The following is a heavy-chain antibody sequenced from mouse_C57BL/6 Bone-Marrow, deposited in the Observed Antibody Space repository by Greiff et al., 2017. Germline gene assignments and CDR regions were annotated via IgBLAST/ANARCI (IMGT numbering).Heavy chain of an antibody. V-gene: IGHV1-69*01. CDR1: GYTFTSYW. D-gene: IGHD1-1*01. CDR3: ARGRGYYYGSSSYFDD. Sequence: QVQLQQPGAELVMPGASVKLSCKASGYTFTSYWMHWVKQRPGQGLEWIGEIDPSDSYTNYNQKFKGKSTLTVDKSSSTAYMQLSSLTSEDSAVYYCARGRGYYYGSSSYFDDWGQGTTLTVSS. J-gene: IGHJ2*01. CDR2: IDPSDSYT.